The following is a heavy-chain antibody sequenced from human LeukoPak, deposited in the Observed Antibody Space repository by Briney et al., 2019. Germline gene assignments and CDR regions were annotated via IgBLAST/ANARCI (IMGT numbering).Heavy chain of an antibody. J-gene: IGHJ5*02. CDR1: GGSISSSSYY. CDR2: IYYSGST. D-gene: IGHD4-23*01. Sequence: SETLSLTCTVSGGSISSSSYYWGWIRQPPGKGLEWIGSIYYSGSTYYNPSHKSRVTISVDTSKKQFSLKLSSVTAADTAVYYCARHDYGGVNWFDPWGQGPLVTVSS. V-gene: IGHV4-39*01. CDR3: ARHDYGGVNWFDP.